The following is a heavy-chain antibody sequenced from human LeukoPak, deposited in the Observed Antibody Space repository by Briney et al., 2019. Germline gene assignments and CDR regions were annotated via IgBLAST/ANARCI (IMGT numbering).Heavy chain of an antibody. V-gene: IGHV3-23*01. CDR1: GFTFSTYA. D-gene: IGHD6-6*01. J-gene: IGHJ4*02. CDR2: ISASGGGT. Sequence: GGSLRLSCAASGFTFSTYAMSWARQAPGKGLEWVSTISASGGGTYYADSVRGRFTVSRDDSKNTLYLQMNSLRAEDTAIYYCAKLLNSSSSYWGQGTLVTVSS. CDR3: AKLLNSSSSY.